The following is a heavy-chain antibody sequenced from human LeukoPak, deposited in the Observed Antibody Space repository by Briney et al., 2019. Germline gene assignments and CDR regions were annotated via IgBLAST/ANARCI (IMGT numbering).Heavy chain of an antibody. CDR1: GFTFSSYW. CDR2: IKQDGSEK. D-gene: IGHD3-22*01. J-gene: IGHJ4*02. CDR3: ASSTNPYDSSGLHYFDY. V-gene: IGHV3-7*01. Sequence: GGSLRLSCAASGFTFSSYWMSWVRQAPGKGLEWVANIKQDGSEKYYVDSVKGRFTISRDNAKNSLYLQMNSLRAEDTAVYYCASSTNPYDSSGLHYFDYWGQGTLVTVSS.